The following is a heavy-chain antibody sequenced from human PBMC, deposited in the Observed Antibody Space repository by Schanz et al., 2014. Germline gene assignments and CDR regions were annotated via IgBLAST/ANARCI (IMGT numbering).Heavy chain of an antibody. V-gene: IGHV1-69*02. CDR2: INPVLNIA. CDR3: ARGRGFYDY. D-gene: IGHD3-10*01. Sequence: QVQLVQSGAEVKKPGASVKVSCKASGYTFISYGIKWVRQAPGQGLEWMGMINPVLNIATYAQRFQGRVSITADTSTNTAYMELSSLTSEDTAVHYCARGRGFYDYWGQGTLVNVSS. CDR1: GYTFISYG. J-gene: IGHJ4*02.